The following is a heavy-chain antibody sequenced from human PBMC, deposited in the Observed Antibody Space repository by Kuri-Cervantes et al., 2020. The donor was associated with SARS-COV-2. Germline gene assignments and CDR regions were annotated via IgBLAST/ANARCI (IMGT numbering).Heavy chain of an antibody. J-gene: IGHJ3*02. Sequence: ASVKVSCKASGYTFTSYYMHWVRQAPGQGLEWMGWINPNSGGTNYAQKFQGRVTMTRDTSISTAYMELSRLRSDDTAVYYCVRFRYYDTIRNASDIWGQGTLVTVSS. CDR3: VRFRYYDTIRNASDI. V-gene: IGHV1-2*02. CDR1: GYTFTSYY. CDR2: INPNSGGT. D-gene: IGHD3-16*01.